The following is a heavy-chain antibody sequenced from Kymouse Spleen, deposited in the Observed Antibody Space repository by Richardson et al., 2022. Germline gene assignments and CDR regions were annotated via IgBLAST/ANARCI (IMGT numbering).Heavy chain of an antibody. CDR3: ARDRVAHAFDI. CDR1: GGSFSGYY. D-gene: IGHD1-14*01,IGHD2-15*01,IGHD2-21*02. Sequence: QVQLQQWGAGLLKPSETLSLTCAVYGGSFSGYYWSWIRQPPGKGLEWIGEINHSGSTNYNPSLKSRVTISVDTSKNQFSLKLSSVTAADTAVYYCARDRVAHAFDIWGQGTMVTVSS. CDR2: INHSGST. J-gene: IGHJ3*02. V-gene: IGHV4-34*01.